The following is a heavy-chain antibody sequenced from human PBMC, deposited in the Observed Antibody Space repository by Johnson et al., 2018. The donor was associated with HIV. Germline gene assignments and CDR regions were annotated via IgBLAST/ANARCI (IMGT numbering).Heavy chain of an antibody. CDR2: SGSGGST. CDR3: ARAPYNWNLGLFDAFDV. CDR1: GFTVRSNY. V-gene: IGHV3-53*01. D-gene: IGHD1-7*01. J-gene: IGHJ3*01. Sequence: VQLVESGGGLTQPGGSLRLSCAASGFTVRSNYMSWVRQAPGKGLEWVSAVSGSGGSTYYADSVKGRFTISRDNAKNSLFLQMNGLRAEDTAVYYCARAPYNWNLGLFDAFDVWGQGTKVTVSA.